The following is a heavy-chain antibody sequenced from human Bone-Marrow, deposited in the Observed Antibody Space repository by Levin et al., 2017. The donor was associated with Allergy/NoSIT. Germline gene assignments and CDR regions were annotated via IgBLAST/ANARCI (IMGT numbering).Heavy chain of an antibody. J-gene: IGHJ5*02. Sequence: PSETLSLTCTVSGGSISSSSYYWGWIRQPPGKGLEWIGSIYYSGSTYYNPSLKSRVTISVDTSKNQFSLKLSSVTAADTAVYYCARHDNACGGDCYTNWFDPWGQGTLVTVSS. CDR2: IYYSGST. CDR1: GGSISSSSYY. D-gene: IGHD2-21*02. CDR3: ARHDNACGGDCYTNWFDP. V-gene: IGHV4-39*01.